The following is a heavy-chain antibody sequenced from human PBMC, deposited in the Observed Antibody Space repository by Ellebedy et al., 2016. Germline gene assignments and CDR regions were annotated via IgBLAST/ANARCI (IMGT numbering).Heavy chain of an antibody. CDR2: VYTGGNT. CDR3: ARGRGSYPYDAFDI. D-gene: IGHD1-26*01. Sequence: GGSLRLSCAASGFTVSGNYMSWVRQAPGKGLEWVSIVYTGGNTYYADSVRGRFTISRDNSKNTLYLQMNSLRAEDTAVYYCARGRGSYPYDAFDIWGQGTMVTVSS. J-gene: IGHJ3*02. V-gene: IGHV3-53*01. CDR1: GFTVSGNY.